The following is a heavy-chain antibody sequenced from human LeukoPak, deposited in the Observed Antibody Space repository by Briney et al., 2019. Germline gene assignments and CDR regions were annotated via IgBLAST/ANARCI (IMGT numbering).Heavy chain of an antibody. CDR1: GFIFSKYD. J-gene: IGHJ6*02. CDR3: ARILHGILDGMDV. D-gene: IGHD3/OR15-3a*01. Sequence: GGSLRLSCAASGFIFSKYDMHWVRQPTGKGLEWVSVIGDGGDTVYSGSVRGRFTIFRENAKNSLYLQMNSLGAGDTAVYYCARILHGILDGMDVWGQGTTVTVSS. CDR2: IGDGGDT. V-gene: IGHV3-13*01.